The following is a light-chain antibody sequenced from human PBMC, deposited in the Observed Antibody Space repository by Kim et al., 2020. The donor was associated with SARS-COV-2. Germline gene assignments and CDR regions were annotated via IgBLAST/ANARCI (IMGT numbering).Light chain of an antibody. CDR2: SKN. J-gene: IGLJ2*01. V-gene: IGLV3-19*01. CDR1: SLRSYL. Sequence: VALGQTVIITCEGYSLRSYLTTWNQQKRRHAPILVIYSKNTRPSGVADRFSGSSSGNTASLTISGTQAGDEADYYSNSRYSNDNWVFGGGTQLTVL. CDR3: NSRYSNDNWV.